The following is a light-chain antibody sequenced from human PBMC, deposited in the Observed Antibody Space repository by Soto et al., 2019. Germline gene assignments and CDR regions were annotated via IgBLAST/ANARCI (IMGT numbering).Light chain of an antibody. Sequence: QITQSPSSLSGYVGYRVTITFPSSQGIRNDLGWYQQKPGKAPKCLIYAASSLQSGVPSRFSGSGSGTESTLTISSLQTEDFATYYCIQHNSYPRTFGKGTKVDIK. V-gene: IGKV1-17*01. CDR1: QGIRND. CDR2: AAS. CDR3: IQHNSYPRT. J-gene: IGKJ1*01.